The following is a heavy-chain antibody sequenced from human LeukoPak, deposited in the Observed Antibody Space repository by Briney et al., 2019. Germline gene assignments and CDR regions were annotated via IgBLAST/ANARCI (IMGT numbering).Heavy chain of an antibody. Sequence: GGSLRLSCAASGFTVSSNYMSWVRQALGKGLEWVSVIYSGGSTYYADSVKGRFTISRDNSKNTLYLQMNSLRAEDTAVYYCAREVGSYLVAFDIWGQGAMVTVSS. CDR3: AREVGSYLVAFDI. CDR2: IYSGGST. CDR1: GFTVSSNY. V-gene: IGHV3-53*01. D-gene: IGHD2-2*01. J-gene: IGHJ3*02.